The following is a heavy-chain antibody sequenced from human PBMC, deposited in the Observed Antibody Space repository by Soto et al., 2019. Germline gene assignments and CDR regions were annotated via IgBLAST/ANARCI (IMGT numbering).Heavy chain of an antibody. Sequence: CTASGGSITSSSHFWGWVRQPPGKGLEWIGTIYFTGNTYYTPSLKSRLTMSIDTSKNEFSLRLNSVTAADTAVYYCAGQTFTIAAASYGRSNWFDPWGPGTLVTVSS. CDR1: GGSITSSSHF. D-gene: IGHD6-25*01. CDR3: AGQTFTIAAASYGRSNWFDP. V-gene: IGHV4-39*01. J-gene: IGHJ5*02. CDR2: IYFTGNT.